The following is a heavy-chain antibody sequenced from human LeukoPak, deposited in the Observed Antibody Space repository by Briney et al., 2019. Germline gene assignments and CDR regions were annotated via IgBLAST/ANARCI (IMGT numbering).Heavy chain of an antibody. D-gene: IGHD5-24*01. Sequence: GESLKISCQASGYSFTSNWLAWVRQMPGKGLEWMGIIYPGDSDTRYSPSFQGQVTISADKSISTAYLQWSSLKASDTAMYYCARQGQDGCNSPYYWGQGTLVTVSS. CDR2: IYPGDSDT. CDR1: GYSFTSNW. V-gene: IGHV5-51*01. CDR3: ARQGQDGCNSPYY. J-gene: IGHJ4*02.